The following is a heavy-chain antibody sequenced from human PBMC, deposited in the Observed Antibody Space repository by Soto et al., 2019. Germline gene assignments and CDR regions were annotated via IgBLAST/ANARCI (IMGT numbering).Heavy chain of an antibody. J-gene: IGHJ5*02. D-gene: IGHD3-10*01. CDR1: GFTFSSHD. CDR3: ARGGVRGVSWNWFDT. Sequence: EGQVVESGGGLVEPGGSLRLSCAASGFTFSSHDMHWVRQVPGKGLEWVSGIDSAGDTKYAASVKGRFTISRENGMNSLHLQMNSLTAGDTAVYYCARGGVRGVSWNWFDTWGQGTLVTVSS. CDR2: IDSAGDT. V-gene: IGHV3-13*01.